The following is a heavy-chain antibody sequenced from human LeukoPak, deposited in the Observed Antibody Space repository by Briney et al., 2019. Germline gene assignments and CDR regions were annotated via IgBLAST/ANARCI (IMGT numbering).Heavy chain of an antibody. J-gene: IGHJ5*02. CDR1: GYTFTGYY. D-gene: IGHD6-19*01. CDR3: ARDRGIAVAGIMEFDP. Sequence: ASVKVSCKASGYTFTGYYMHWVRQAPGQGLEWMGWINPNSGGTNYAQKFQGRVTMTRDTSISTAYMELSRLRSDDTAVYYCARDRGIAVAGIMEFDPWGQGILVTVSS. V-gene: IGHV1-2*02. CDR2: INPNSGGT.